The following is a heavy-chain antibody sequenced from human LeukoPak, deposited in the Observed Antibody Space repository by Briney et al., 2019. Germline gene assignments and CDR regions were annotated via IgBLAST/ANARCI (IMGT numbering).Heavy chain of an antibody. CDR3: ARDKLYDSSGYYSLVAFDI. D-gene: IGHD3-22*01. V-gene: IGHV4-4*07. CDR2: IYTSGST. Sequence: SETLSLTCTVSGGSISSYYWSWIRQPAGKGLEWIGRIYTSGSTNYNPSLKSRVTMSVDTSKNQFSLKLSSVTAADTAVYYCARDKLYDSSGYYSLVAFDIWGQETMVTVSS. CDR1: GGSISSYY. J-gene: IGHJ3*02.